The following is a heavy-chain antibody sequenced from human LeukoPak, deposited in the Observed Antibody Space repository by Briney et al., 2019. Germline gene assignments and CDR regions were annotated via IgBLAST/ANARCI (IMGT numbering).Heavy chain of an antibody. J-gene: IGHJ4*02. D-gene: IGHD6-19*01. CDR2: ISSSGSTI. CDR1: GFTFSDDY. Sequence: GGSLRLSCAASGFTFSDDYMSWIRQAPGKGREGGSYISSSGSTIYYADSVKGRFTISRDNAKNSLYLQMNSLRAEDTAVYYCARLSYSSGSIDYWGQGTLVTVSS. CDR3: ARLSYSSGSIDY. V-gene: IGHV3-11*04.